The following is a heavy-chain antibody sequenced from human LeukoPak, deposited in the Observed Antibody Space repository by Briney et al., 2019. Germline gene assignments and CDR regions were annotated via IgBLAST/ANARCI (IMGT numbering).Heavy chain of an antibody. V-gene: IGHV3-9*01. Sequence: GGSLRLSCAASGFTFDDYAMHWVRQAPGKGLEWVSGISWSSGSIGYADSVKGRFTISRDNAKNSLYLQMNSLRAEDTALYYCAKAFLSRSGYGSGMEVWGHGTTVTVSS. CDR1: GFTFDDYA. CDR3: AKAFLSRSGYGSGMEV. D-gene: IGHD3-3*01. CDR2: ISWSSGSI. J-gene: IGHJ6*02.